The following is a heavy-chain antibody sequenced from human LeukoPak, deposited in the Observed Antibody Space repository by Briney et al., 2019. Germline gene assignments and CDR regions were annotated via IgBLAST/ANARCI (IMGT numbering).Heavy chain of an antibody. Sequence: GGSLRLSCAASGFTFSSYGMHWVRQAPGKGLEWVAFIRYDGSNKYYADSVKGRFTISRDNSKNTLYLQMNSLRAEDTAVYYCASGYSSDYGGNAYWGQGTLVTVSS. J-gene: IGHJ4*02. CDR3: ASGYSSDYGGNAY. CDR1: GFTFSSYG. V-gene: IGHV3-30*02. CDR2: IRYDGSNK. D-gene: IGHD4-23*01.